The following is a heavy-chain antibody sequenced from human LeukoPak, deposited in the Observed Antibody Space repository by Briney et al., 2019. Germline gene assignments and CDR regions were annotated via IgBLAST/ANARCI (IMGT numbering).Heavy chain of an antibody. CDR3: ARDSTVAKTEYFQH. D-gene: IGHD4-23*01. CDR1: GGTFSSYA. CDR2: IIPILGIA. Sequence: SVKVSCEASGGTFSSYAISCVRQAPGQGLEWMGRIIPILGIANYAQKFQGRVTITADKSTSTAYMELSSLRSEDTAVYYCARDSTVAKTEYFQHWGQGTLVTVSS. J-gene: IGHJ1*01. V-gene: IGHV1-69*04.